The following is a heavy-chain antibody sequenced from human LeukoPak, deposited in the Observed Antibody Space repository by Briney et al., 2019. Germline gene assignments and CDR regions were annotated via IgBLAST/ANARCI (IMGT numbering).Heavy chain of an antibody. Sequence: GGSLKLSCAASGFTLSRHEMSWVRQAPGMGPEWIAYISSNGAVVKYADSLQGRFTVSRDNAKNSLFLQMNSLRADDTAVYFCGKDRENGFLSPGAFYLWGQGTMVTVPS. CDR2: ISSNGAVV. J-gene: IGHJ3*01. D-gene: IGHD5-24*01. CDR1: GFTLSRHE. CDR3: GKDRENGFLSPGAFYL. V-gene: IGHV3-48*03.